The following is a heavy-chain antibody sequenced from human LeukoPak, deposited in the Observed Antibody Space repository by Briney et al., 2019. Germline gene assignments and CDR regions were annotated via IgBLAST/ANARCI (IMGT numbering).Heavy chain of an antibody. CDR3: ARHDDDSSGYYSYGMDV. D-gene: IGHD3-22*01. V-gene: IGHV5-51*01. CDR1: GYSFTDYW. Sequence: GESLKISCKGSGYSFTDYWIGWVRQMPGKGLEWMGIIYPGDSDTRYSPSFQGQVTISADKSISTAYLQWSSLKASDTAMYYCARHDDDSSGYYSYGMDVWGQGTTVTVSS. CDR2: IYPGDSDT. J-gene: IGHJ6*02.